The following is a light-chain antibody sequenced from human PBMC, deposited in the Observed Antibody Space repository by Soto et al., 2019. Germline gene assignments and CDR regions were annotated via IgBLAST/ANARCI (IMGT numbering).Light chain of an antibody. Sequence: DIQMTQSPSAMSASVGDRVTITCRASQGISNHLVWFQQKPGQVPKRLIYDASVLQAGVSSRFSGSGSGTDFTLTISSLQPEDFATYYCLHYHNFPITFGQGTRLEAK. CDR2: DAS. CDR3: LHYHNFPIT. V-gene: IGKV1-17*03. CDR1: QGISNH. J-gene: IGKJ5*01.